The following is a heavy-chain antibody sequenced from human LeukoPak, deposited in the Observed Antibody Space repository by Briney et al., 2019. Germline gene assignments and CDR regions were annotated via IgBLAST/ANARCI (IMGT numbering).Heavy chain of an antibody. CDR2: ISVHNGDT. J-gene: IGHJ6*03. D-gene: IGHD5-24*01. Sequence: ASVKVSCKASGYIFINYGISWVRQAPGQGLEWMGWISVHNGDTDYAQTLQGRVTMTTDTSTSTVYMELSSLTADDTAVYYCARLQFGGSTLRYYYYYMDFWGKGTTVTVSS. CDR1: GYIFINYG. CDR3: ARLQFGGSTLRYYYYYMDF. V-gene: IGHV1-18*01.